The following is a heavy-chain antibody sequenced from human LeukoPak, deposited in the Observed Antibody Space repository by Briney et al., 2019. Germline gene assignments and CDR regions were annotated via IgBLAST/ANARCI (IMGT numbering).Heavy chain of an antibody. CDR1: GFTFSNYA. D-gene: IGHD3-10*01. CDR3: AKDPNYYGSGSYDPNFWGPDY. V-gene: IGHV3-23*01. CDR2: ISSSGDRT. Sequence: PGGSLRLSCAASGFTFSNYAMSWVRQAPGRGPEWVSAISSSGDRTYYADSVKGRFTISRDNSKNTLYLQMNSLRAEDTAVYYCAKDPNYYGSGSYDPNFWGPDYWGQGTLVTVSS. J-gene: IGHJ4*02.